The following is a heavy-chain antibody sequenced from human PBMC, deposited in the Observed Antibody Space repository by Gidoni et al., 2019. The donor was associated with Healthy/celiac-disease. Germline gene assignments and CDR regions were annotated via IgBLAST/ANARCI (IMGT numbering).Heavy chain of an antibody. CDR2: IYYSGST. Sequence: QVQLQESGPGLVKPSETLSLTCTVSGGSISSYYWSWFRQPPGKGLEWIGYIYYSGSTNYNPSLKSRVTISVDTSKNQFSLKLSSVTAADTAVYYCARQGSGGWFDPWGQGTLVTVSS. CDR1: GGSISSYY. J-gene: IGHJ5*02. CDR3: ARQGSGGWFDP. V-gene: IGHV4-59*08. D-gene: IGHD3-16*01.